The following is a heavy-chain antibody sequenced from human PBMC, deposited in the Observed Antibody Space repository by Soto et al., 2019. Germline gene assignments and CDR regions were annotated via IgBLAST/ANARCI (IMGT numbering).Heavy chain of an antibody. J-gene: IGHJ4*02. CDR1: GFTFSSYT. Sequence: EVQLVESGGGLVKPGGSLRLSCGASGFTFSSYTMNWVRQAPGKGLEWVSSISSSSSYIYYADSVKGRFTISRDNAKNSLYLQMNSLRAEDTAVYYCARFGHTAAAHWGQGTLLTVSS. CDR2: ISSSSSYI. D-gene: IGHD6-25*01. CDR3: ARFGHTAAAH. V-gene: IGHV3-21*01.